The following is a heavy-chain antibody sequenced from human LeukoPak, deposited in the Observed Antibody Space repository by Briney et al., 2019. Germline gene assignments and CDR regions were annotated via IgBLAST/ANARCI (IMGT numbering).Heavy chain of an antibody. D-gene: IGHD3-22*01. Sequence: ASVKVSCKASGGTFSSYAISWVRQAPGQGLEWMGGIIPIFGTANYAQKFQGRVTITADESTSTVYMELSSLRSEDTAVYYCARDRRGYYDSSGYYSCEVWGQGTLVTVSS. CDR1: GGTFSSYA. J-gene: IGHJ4*02. CDR3: ARDRRGYYDSSGYYSCEV. V-gene: IGHV1-69*13. CDR2: IIPIFGTA.